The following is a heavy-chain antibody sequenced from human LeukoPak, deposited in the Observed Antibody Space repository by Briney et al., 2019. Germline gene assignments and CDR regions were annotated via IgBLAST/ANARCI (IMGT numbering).Heavy chain of an antibody. CDR1: GGSISSGTNF. V-gene: IGHV4-61*02. CDR3: ARGDAYYDFWSGYYTGWHFDY. D-gene: IGHD3-3*01. J-gene: IGHJ4*02. CDR2: IDSRGST. Sequence: PSETLSLTCTVSGGSISSGTNFWTWIRQPAGKGLEWIGRIDSRGSTYYNPSLRSRVTISLDTSKNQFSLTLSSVTAADTAVYYCARGDAYYDFWSGYYTGWHFDYWGQGTLVTVSS.